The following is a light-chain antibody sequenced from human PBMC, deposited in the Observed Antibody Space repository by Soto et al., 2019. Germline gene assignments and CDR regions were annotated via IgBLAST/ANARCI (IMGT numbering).Light chain of an antibody. J-gene: IGLJ1*01. CDR1: SSDVGDYEY. V-gene: IGLV2-14*01. CDR3: SSYKRTSRVYV. CDR2: EVS. Sequence: QSVLTQPASVSGSPGQSITISCTGTSSDVGDYEYVSWYQQHPGKGPKLMIYEVSSRTSGVSNRFSGSKSGNTASLTISGLQAEDETEYFCSSYKRTSRVYVFGTGTKVTV.